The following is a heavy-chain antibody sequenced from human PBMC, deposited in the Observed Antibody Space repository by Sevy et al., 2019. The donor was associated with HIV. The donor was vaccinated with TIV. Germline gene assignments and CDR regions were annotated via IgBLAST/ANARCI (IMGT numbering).Heavy chain of an antibody. CDR1: GFTFSSYA. CDR2: ISGSGGST. D-gene: IGHD3-10*01. V-gene: IGHV3-23*01. CDR3: AKDGKTMVRGVINDAFDL. J-gene: IGHJ3*01. Sequence: GGSLRLSCAASGFTFSSYAMSWVRQAPGKGLEWVSAISGSGGSTYYADSVKGRFTISRDNSKNTLYLQMNSLRAEDTAVYYCAKDGKTMVRGVINDAFDLWGQGTMVTVSS.